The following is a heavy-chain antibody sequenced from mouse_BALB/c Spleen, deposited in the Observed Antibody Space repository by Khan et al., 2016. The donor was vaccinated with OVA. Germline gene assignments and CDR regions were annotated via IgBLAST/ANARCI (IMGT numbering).Heavy chain of an antibody. CDR1: GYTFTDYY. CDR3: ARRNYFGYTFAY. CDR2: ISPGSGDT. Sequence: VPLPPSGAELARPGASVKLSCKASGYTFTDYYINWVKQRTGQGLEWIGEISPGSGDTYYNEKFKGKATLTADKSSSTVYMQLSSLTAEASAVYFCARRNYFGYTFAYWGQGTLVTVSA. D-gene: IGHD1-2*01. V-gene: IGHV1-77*01. J-gene: IGHJ3*01.